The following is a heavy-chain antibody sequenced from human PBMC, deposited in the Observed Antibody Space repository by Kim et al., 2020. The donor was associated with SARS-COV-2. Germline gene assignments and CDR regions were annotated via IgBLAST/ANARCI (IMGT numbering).Heavy chain of an antibody. D-gene: IGHD5-12*01. CDR1: GFTFSSYS. CDR3: ARGEVDIVARGSFDY. V-gene: IGHV3-48*02. CDR2: ISSSSSTI. J-gene: IGHJ4*02. Sequence: GGSLRLSCAASGFTFSSYSMNWVRQAPGKGLEWVSYISSSSSTIYYADSVKGRFTISRDNAKNSLYLQMNSLRDEDTAVYYCARGEVDIVARGSFDYWGPRNPVSASP.